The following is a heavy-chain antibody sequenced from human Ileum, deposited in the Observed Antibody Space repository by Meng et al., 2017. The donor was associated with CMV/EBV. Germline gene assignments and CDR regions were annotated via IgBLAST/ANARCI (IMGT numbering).Heavy chain of an antibody. Sequence: ASVKVSCKASGYTFINHYIHWVRQAPGQGFEWVGIMRPSIGTTETSVEKFRGRLTPTRDTSTSTVYMELSSLTSEDTAIYYCAREPPEHYFFDHWGQGALVTVSS. CDR1: GYTFINHY. V-gene: IGHV1-46*01. CDR3: AREPPEHYFFDH. J-gene: IGHJ4*02. D-gene: IGHD1/OR15-1a*01. CDR2: MRPSIGTTE.